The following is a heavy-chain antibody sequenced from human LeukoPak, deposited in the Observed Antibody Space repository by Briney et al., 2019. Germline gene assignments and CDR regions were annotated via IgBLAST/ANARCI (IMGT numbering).Heavy chain of an antibody. CDR2: IYTSGST. V-gene: IGHV4-4*09. Sequence: SETLSLTCTVSGGSISSYYWSWIRQPPGKGLEWIGYIYTSGSTNYNPSLKSRVTISVDTSKNQFSLKLSSVTAADTAVYYCARHLYYYYMDVWGKRTTVTVSS. CDR3: ARHLYYYYMDV. CDR1: GGSISSYY. J-gene: IGHJ6*03.